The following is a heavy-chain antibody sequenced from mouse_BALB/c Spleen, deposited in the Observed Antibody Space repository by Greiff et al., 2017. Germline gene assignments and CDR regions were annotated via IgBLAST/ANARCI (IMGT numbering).Heavy chain of an antibody. V-gene: IGHV5-6*01. Sequence: EVKLVESGGDLVKPGGSLKLSCAASGFTFSSYGMSWVRQTPDKRLEWVATISSGGSYTYYPDSVKGRFTISRDTAKNTLYLQMSSLKSEDTAMYYCARQRYDYYYFDYWGQGTTLTVSS. CDR3: ARQRYDYYYFDY. CDR2: ISSGGSYT. J-gene: IGHJ2*01. CDR1: GFTFSSYG. D-gene: IGHD2-4*01.